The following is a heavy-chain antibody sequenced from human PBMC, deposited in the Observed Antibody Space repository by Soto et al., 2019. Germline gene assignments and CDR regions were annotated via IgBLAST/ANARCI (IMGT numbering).Heavy chain of an antibody. Sequence: SETLSLTCTVSGDSIGNGGYYLDWIRPHPGKGPEWIGYIHYSGNTYYNPSLKSRLTISLDTSKNQFSLHLSSVTAADTAVYYCATNHDDISGRTPLLFDSWGQGTLVTVSS. CDR1: GDSIGNGGYY. V-gene: IGHV4-31*03. CDR3: ATNHDDISGRTPLLFDS. CDR2: IHYSGNT. J-gene: IGHJ4*02. D-gene: IGHD3-22*01.